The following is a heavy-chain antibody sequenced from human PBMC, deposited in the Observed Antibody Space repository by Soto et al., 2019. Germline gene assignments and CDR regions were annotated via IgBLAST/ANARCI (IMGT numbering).Heavy chain of an antibody. CDR2: VYYRGRS. CDR3: VSQRTSVLTQAYFDY. D-gene: IGHD2-8*01. Sequence: PSDTLSLTCTVSGGSVSNSNYYWGWIRQSPGKGLEWIGSVYYRGRSYSKSSVKSRVTISVDTSKNQCSLKLNSETASDTAVYFCVSQRTSVLTQAYFDYWGPGALVTVSS. J-gene: IGHJ4*02. CDR1: GGSVSNSNYY. V-gene: IGHV4-39*01.